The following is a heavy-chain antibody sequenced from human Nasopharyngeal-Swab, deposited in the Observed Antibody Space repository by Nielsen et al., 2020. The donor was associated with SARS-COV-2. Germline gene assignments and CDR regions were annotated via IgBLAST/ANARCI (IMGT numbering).Heavy chain of an antibody. CDR3: ARILRLELRTCGMDG. CDR1: GYTFTSYG. J-gene: IGHJ6*04. D-gene: IGHD1-7*01. V-gene: IGHV1-18*01. Sequence: ASVKVSCKASGYTFTSYGISWVRQAPGQGLEWMGWISAYNGNTNDAQKLQGRVTMTTEPSTSTAYMELRSLRSDDTAVYYCARILRLELRTCGMDGWGKGTTVTVSS. CDR2: ISAYNGNT.